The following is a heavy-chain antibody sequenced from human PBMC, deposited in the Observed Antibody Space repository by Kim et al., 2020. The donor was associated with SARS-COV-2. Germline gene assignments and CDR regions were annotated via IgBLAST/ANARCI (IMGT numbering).Heavy chain of an antibody. D-gene: IGHD1-26*01. V-gene: IGHV3-23*01. Sequence: PGGSLRLSCAASGFTFSTYAMSWVRQAPGKGLEWVSGISDSGGRTHYADSVMGRFTISRDNSKNTLYLQMNSLRAEDTAVYYCAKPHSVSPGSFDIWGQGTMVNVSS. J-gene: IGHJ3*02. CDR1: GFTFSTYA. CDR2: ISDSGGRT. CDR3: AKPHSVSPGSFDI.